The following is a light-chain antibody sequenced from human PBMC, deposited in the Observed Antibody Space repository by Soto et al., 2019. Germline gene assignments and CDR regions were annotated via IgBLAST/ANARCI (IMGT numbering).Light chain of an antibody. CDR3: QQSYTTPVYS. CDR1: QNISSF. Sequence: DIQMTQSPSSLSASVGDRVTIICRASQNISSFLNWYQQKPGKAPKLLIYAASNLQSGVPSRFSGSGSGTEFTLTISSLQPEDFATYFCQQSYTTPVYSFGQGTKLEIK. CDR2: AAS. J-gene: IGKJ2*01. V-gene: IGKV1-39*01.